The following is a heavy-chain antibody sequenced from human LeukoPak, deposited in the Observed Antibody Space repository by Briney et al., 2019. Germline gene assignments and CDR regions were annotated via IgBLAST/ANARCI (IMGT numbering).Heavy chain of an antibody. CDR3: ARNSGYYDILTGYQPPYYFDY. CDR1: GFTVSSNY. D-gene: IGHD3-9*01. J-gene: IGHJ4*02. Sequence: GGSLRLSCAASGFTVSSNYMSWVRQAPGKGLEWVSVVYSGGSTYYADSVKGRFTISRDNSKNTLYLQMNRLRAEDTAVYYCARNSGYYDILTGYQPPYYFDYWGQGTLVTVSS. V-gene: IGHV3-53*01. CDR2: VYSGGST.